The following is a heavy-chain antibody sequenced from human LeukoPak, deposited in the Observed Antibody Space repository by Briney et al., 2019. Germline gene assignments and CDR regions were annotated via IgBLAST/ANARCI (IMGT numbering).Heavy chain of an antibody. V-gene: IGHV3-23*01. CDR2: VNGNGGST. D-gene: IGHD5-24*01. Sequence: GGSLRLSCAASGFSFSTYAMSWVRQAPGKGLEWVSGVNGNGGSTSYADSVKGRFTIFRDNSRNTVYLQMNSLRVEDTAVYYCAKDVEMATIFSSFDYWGQGTLVTVSS. CDR1: GFSFSTYA. J-gene: IGHJ4*02. CDR3: AKDVEMATIFSSFDY.